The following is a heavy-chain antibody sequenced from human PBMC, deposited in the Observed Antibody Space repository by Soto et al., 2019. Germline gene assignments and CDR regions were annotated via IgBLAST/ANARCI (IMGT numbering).Heavy chain of an antibody. Sequence: ASVKVSCKASGYTFTSYAMHWVRQAPGQRLEWMGWINAGNGNTKYSQKFQGRVTITRDTSASTAYMELSSLRSEDTAVYYCARPMTTVTTTENWFDPWGQGTLVTVSS. CDR1: GYTFTSYA. D-gene: IGHD4-17*01. V-gene: IGHV1-3*01. CDR3: ARPMTTVTTTENWFDP. CDR2: INAGNGNT. J-gene: IGHJ5*02.